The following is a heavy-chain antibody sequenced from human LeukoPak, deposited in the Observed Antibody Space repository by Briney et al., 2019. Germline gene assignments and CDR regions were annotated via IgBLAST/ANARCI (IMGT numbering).Heavy chain of an antibody. CDR3: ASSWAREYYMDV. J-gene: IGHJ6*03. CDR1: GFTFSSYC. D-gene: IGHD6-13*01. Sequence: GRSLRLSCAASGFTFSSYCMHWVRQAPGKGLEWVAVIWYDGSNKYHADSVKGRVTISRDNSKNTLYLQMNSLRAEDTAVYYCASSWAREYYMDVWGKGTTVTVSS. CDR2: IWYDGSNK. V-gene: IGHV3-33*08.